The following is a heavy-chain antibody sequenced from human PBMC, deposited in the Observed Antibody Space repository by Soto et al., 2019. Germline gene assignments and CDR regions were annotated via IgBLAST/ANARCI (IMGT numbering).Heavy chain of an antibody. D-gene: IGHD2-2*01. J-gene: IGHJ6*02. CDR2: INPSGGST. V-gene: IGHV1-46*01. CDR1: GYTFTSYY. Sequence: ASVKVSCKASGYTFTSYYMHWVRQAPGQGLEWMGIINPSGGSTSYAQKFQGRVTMTRDTSTSTVYMELSSLRSEHTAVYYCARAGGGDIVVVPAAIDPRSPYGVDVWGQGTTVTVSS. CDR3: ARAGGGDIVVVPAAIDPRSPYGVDV.